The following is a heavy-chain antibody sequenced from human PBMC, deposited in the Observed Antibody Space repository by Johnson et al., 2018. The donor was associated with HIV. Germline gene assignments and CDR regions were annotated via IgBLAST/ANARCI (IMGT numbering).Heavy chain of an antibody. D-gene: IGHD3-16*02. Sequence: VQLVESGGGLVKPRGSLRLSCAASGFTFSNVWMTWVRQAPGKGLEWVGRIKRKIEGETTDYAAPVKGRFTISRDDSKNTLYLQMNSLTTEDTAVYYCTTAIVIDAFDIWGQGTMVTVSS. CDR3: TTAIVIDAFDI. CDR2: IKRKIEGETT. J-gene: IGHJ3*02. V-gene: IGHV3-15*01. CDR1: GFTFSNVW.